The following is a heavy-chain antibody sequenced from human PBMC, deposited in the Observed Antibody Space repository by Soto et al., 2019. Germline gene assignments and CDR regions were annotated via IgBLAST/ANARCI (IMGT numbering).Heavy chain of an antibody. J-gene: IGHJ5*02. V-gene: IGHV3-23*01. CDR2: ISGSGGST. D-gene: IGHD3-3*01. Sequence: GASGCKCVDYAGRRVRQTQRKGLEWVSAISGSGGSTYYADSVKGRFTISRDNSKNTLYLQMNSLRAEDTAVYSCAKVPFGVVNTLDTPGQRTLLTVSS. CDR1: GCKCVDYA. CDR3: AKVPFGVVNTLDT.